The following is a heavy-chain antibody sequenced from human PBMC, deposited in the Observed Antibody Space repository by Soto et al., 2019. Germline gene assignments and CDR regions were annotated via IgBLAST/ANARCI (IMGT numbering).Heavy chain of an antibody. D-gene: IGHD6-13*01. J-gene: IGHJ5*02. CDR1: GDSISSGDYY. CDR3: ARTLTSAGSWFDP. V-gene: IGHV4-30-4*01. Sequence: PSETLSLTCTVSGDSISSGDYYSSWIRQPPGKGLEWIGYIYYSGSTYYNPSLKSRVTISVDTSKNQFSLKLSSVTAADTAVYYWARTLTSAGSWFDPWGQGTLVTVSS. CDR2: IYYSGST.